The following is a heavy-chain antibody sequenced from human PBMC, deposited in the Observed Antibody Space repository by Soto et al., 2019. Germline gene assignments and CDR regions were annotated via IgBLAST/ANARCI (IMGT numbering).Heavy chain of an antibody. Sequence: GGSLRLSCAASGFTFSSYGMHWVRQAPGKGLEWVAVISYDGSNKYYADSVKGRFTNSRDNSKNTLYLQMNSLRAEDTAVYYCASQESVVVVAATTKAGGDYWGQGTLVTVSS. V-gene: IGHV3-30*03. CDR3: ASQESVVVVAATTKAGGDY. CDR2: ISYDGSNK. D-gene: IGHD2-15*01. CDR1: GFTFSSYG. J-gene: IGHJ4*02.